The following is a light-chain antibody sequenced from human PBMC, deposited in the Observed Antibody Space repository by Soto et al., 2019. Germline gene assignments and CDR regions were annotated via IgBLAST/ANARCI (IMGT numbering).Light chain of an antibody. CDR3: QQYNNWPPWT. Sequence: EIVMTQSPATLSVSPGERATLSCRASQSVSSNLAWYQQKPGQAPRLLIYGASTRATGIPARFSGSGSGTEFTLTISSLQSEDFAVYYCQQYNNWPPWTFGQVTKVVIK. J-gene: IGKJ1*01. CDR2: GAS. CDR1: QSVSSN. V-gene: IGKV3-15*01.